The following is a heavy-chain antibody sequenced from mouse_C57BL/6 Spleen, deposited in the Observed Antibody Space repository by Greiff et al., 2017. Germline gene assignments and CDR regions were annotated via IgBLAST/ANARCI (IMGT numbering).Heavy chain of an antibody. CDR1: GYTFTDYN. V-gene: IGHV1-22*01. Sequence: EVQLQQSGPELVKPGASVKMSCKASGYTFTDYNMHWVKQSHGKSLEWIGYINPNNGGTSYNQKFKGKATLTVNKSSSTAYMELRSLTAEDSAVYYCARDYYGSSFDYWGQGTTLTVSS. J-gene: IGHJ2*01. CDR3: ARDYYGSSFDY. CDR2: INPNNGGT. D-gene: IGHD1-1*01.